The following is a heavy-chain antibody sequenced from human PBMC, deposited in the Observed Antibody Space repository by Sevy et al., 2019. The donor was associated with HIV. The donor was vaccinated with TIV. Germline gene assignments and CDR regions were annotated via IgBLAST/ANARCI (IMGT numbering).Heavy chain of an antibody. J-gene: IGHJ3*02. CDR3: ARGRGSGGYLAFDI. CDR2: ISSSSSYI. D-gene: IGHD3-10*01. Sequence: GGSLRLSCAASGFTFSSYSMNWVRQAPGKGLEWVSSISSSSSYIYYADSLKGRFTISRDNAKNSLYLQRNRLRAEDTAVYYCARGRGSGGYLAFDIWGQGTMVTVSS. V-gene: IGHV3-21*01. CDR1: GFTFSSYS.